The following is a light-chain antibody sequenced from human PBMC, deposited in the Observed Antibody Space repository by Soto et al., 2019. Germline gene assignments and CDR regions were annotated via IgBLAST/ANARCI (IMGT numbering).Light chain of an antibody. J-gene: IGLJ1*01. V-gene: IGLV2-8*01. Sequence: QSALTQPPSASGSPGQSVTISCTGTSSVVGLYDYVSWYQQHPGKVPKLLIYEVTQRPSGVPDRFSGSKSGNTASLTVSGLQAEGEADYYCSSYGGNRNYVFGTGTKAAVL. CDR3: SSYGGNRNYV. CDR1: SSVVGLYDY. CDR2: EVT.